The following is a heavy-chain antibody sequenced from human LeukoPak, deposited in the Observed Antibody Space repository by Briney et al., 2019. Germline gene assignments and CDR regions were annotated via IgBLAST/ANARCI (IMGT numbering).Heavy chain of an antibody. J-gene: IGHJ4*02. V-gene: IGHV4-61*05. CDR2: IYYSGST. Sequence: SETLSLTCTVSGGSISSSSYYWGWIRQPPGKGLEWIGYIYYSGSTNYNPSLKSRVTISVDTSKNQFSLKLSSVTAADTAVYYCARVSGYDYFDYWGQGTLVTVSS. CDR3: ARVSGYDYFDY. CDR1: GGSISSSSYY. D-gene: IGHD5-12*01.